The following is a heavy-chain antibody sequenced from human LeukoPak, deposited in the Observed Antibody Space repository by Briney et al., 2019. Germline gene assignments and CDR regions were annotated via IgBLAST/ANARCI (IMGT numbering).Heavy chain of an antibody. V-gene: IGHV4-59*08. CDR2: IYYSGST. CDR3: ARRRPAARAWYFDY. CDR1: AGSISGYY. D-gene: IGHD6-6*01. J-gene: IGHJ4*02. Sequence: PSETLSLTCTVSAGSISGYYWSWIRQPPGRGLEWIGYIYYSGSTNYNPSLNSRVTISVDTSKNQFSLRLSSMTAADAAVYYCARRRPAARAWYFDYWGQGTLVTVSS.